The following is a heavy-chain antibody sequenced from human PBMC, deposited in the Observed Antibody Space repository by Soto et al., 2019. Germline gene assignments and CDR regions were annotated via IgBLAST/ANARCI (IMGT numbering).Heavy chain of an antibody. V-gene: IGHV4-30-2*01. CDR1: GGSINSGGYS. CDR2: IYLSGST. CDR3: AIATYNSVGYFGV. D-gene: IGHD1-1*01. Sequence: QLQLQASGSGLVKPSQTLSLTCAVSGGSINSGGYSWSWIRQPPGKGLEWIGYIYLSGSTYYNPSLKIRVTISVDWSKNQVSLTLSSVTAADTAVYYCAIATYNSVGYFGVWGRGTLVTVSS. J-gene: IGHJ2*01.